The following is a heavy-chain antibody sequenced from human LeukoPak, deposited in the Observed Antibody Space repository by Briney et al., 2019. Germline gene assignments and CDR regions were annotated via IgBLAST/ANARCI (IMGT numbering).Heavy chain of an antibody. CDR3: ARLRVPHYYDSSGYYDC. CDR2: INPSSGST. V-gene: IGHV1-46*01. CDR1: GYTFTSYH. J-gene: IGHJ4*02. Sequence: ASVKVSCKASGYTFTSYHMHWVRQAPGQRLEWMGIINPSSGSTTYAQRFQGRVTMTRDTSTSTVYMELSSLRSEDTAVYYCARLRVPHYYDSSGYYDCWGQGTLVTVSS. D-gene: IGHD3-22*01.